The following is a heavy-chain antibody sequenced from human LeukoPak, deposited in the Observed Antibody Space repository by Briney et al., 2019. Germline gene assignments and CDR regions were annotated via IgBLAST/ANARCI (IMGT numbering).Heavy chain of an antibody. CDR2: IDHSGST. D-gene: IGHD6-13*01. Sequence: SETLSLTCAVYGGSFSGYYWSWIRQPPGKGLEWIGEIDHSGSTSYSPSLKSRVTISVDTSKNQFSLKVNSVTAADTAVYYCAKQIKYSSSWYNWVDPWGQGTLVTVSS. V-gene: IGHV4-34*01. CDR1: GGSFSGYY. J-gene: IGHJ5*02. CDR3: AKQIKYSSSWYNWVDP.